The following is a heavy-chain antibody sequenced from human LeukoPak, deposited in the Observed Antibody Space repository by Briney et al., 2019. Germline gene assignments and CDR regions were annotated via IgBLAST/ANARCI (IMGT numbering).Heavy chain of an antibody. V-gene: IGHV3-20*04. Sequence: GGSLRLSCAAYGFTFDDYGMSWVRQAPGKGLEWVSGVNWNGGSTGYADSVKGRFTISRDNAKNSLYLQMNSLRAEDTALYYCARDQMITFGGVIVAFDYWGQGTLVTVSS. J-gene: IGHJ4*02. CDR2: VNWNGGST. D-gene: IGHD3-16*02. CDR1: GFTFDDYG. CDR3: ARDQMITFGGVIVAFDY.